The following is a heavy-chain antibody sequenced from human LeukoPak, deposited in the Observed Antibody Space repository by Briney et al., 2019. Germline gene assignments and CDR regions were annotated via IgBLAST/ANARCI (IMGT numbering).Heavy chain of an antibody. Sequence: ASVKVSCKVSGYTLTELSMHWVRQAPGKGLEWMGGFDPEDGETIYAQKFQGRVTMTEHTSTDTAYMELSSLRSEDTAVYYCATYFIRLGATSFDYWGQGTLVTVSS. J-gene: IGHJ4*02. D-gene: IGHD1-26*01. CDR1: GYTLTELS. V-gene: IGHV1-24*01. CDR2: FDPEDGET. CDR3: ATYFIRLGATSFDY.